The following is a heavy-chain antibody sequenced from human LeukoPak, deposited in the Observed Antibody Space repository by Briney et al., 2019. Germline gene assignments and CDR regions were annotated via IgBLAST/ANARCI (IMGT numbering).Heavy chain of an antibody. J-gene: IGHJ1*01. CDR1: GYTFTTYS. CDR2: ISVNNGGT. V-gene: IGHV1-18*01. D-gene: IGHD2-2*01. Sequence: ASVKVSCKASGYTFTTYSLAWVRQAPGQSLEWMGWISVNNGGTNYAQSFQDRVTLTRGTSTNTAYLELRSLRSDDTAIIYCATATQPRGYFLHWGQGTLVTVSS. CDR3: ATATQPRGYFLH.